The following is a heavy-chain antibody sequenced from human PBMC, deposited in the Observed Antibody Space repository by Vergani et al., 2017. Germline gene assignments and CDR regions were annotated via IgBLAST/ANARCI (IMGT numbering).Heavy chain of an antibody. CDR3: ATQPTGFGDPRGYFDC. V-gene: IGHV4-61*02. D-gene: IGHD3-10*01. CDR2: IYTSGST. Sequence: QVQLQESGPGLVKPSQTLSLTCTVSGGSISSGSYYWSWIRQPAGKGLEWIGRIYTSGSTNYNPSLKSRVTISVDTSKNQFSLKLSSVTAADTAVYYCATQPTGFGDPRGYFDCWGQGTLVTVSS. J-gene: IGHJ4*02. CDR1: GGSISSGSYY.